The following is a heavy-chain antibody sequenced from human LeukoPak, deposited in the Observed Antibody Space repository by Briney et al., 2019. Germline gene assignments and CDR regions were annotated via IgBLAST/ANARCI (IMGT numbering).Heavy chain of an antibody. CDR3: ARNGPHYYDKSGYLDS. V-gene: IGHV4-59*13. CDR2: IDYSRDT. D-gene: IGHD3-22*01. CDR1: GGSISSYY. J-gene: IGHJ4*02. Sequence: SETLSLTCTVSGGSISSYYWSWIRQPPGKGLEWIGNIDYSRDTNYNPSLRSRVTILVVKSRNQFSLKLNSVTAADTAVYYCARNGPHYYDKSGYLDSWGQGTLVTVSS.